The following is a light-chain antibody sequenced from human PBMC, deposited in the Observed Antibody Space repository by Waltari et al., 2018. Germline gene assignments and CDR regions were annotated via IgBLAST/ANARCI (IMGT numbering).Light chain of an antibody. CDR2: DVN. CDR3: NSDAGSKHYV. V-gene: IGLV2-8*01. J-gene: IGLJ1*01. Sequence: QSALTQPPSASGSPGQSVTISCTGTSSDVGGYDYVSWYQQPPGKAPKPLISDVNQRPSGVPDRFSGSKSGNPASLTVSGLQAEDEADYFCNSDAGSKHYVFGTGTKVTVL. CDR1: SSDVGGYDY.